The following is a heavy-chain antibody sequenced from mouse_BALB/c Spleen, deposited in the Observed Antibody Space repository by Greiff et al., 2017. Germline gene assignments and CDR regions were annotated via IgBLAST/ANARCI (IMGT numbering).Heavy chain of an antibody. Sequence: VKLQESGPGLVAPSQSLSITCTVSGFSLTSYGVHWVRQPPGKGLEWLGVIWAGGSTNYNSALMSRLSISKDNSKSQVFLKMNSLQTDDTAMYYCARDGGLTGTGYWYFDVWGAGTTVTVSS. J-gene: IGHJ1*01. D-gene: IGHD4-1*01. CDR2: IWAGGST. V-gene: IGHV2-9*02. CDR3: ARDGGLTGTGYWYFDV. CDR1: GFSLTSYG.